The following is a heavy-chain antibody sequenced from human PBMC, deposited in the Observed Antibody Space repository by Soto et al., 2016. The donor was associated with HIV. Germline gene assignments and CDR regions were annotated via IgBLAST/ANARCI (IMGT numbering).Heavy chain of an antibody. CDR2: INPNSGGT. Sequence: QVQLVQSGAEVKKPGASVKVSCKASGYTFTGYYMHWVRQAPGQGLEWMGWINPNSGGTNYAQKFQGRATMTRDTSISTAYMELSRLRSDDTAVYYCARVRPLWFGDQGHFDYWGQGTLVTVSS. V-gene: IGHV1-2*02. CDR1: GYTFTGYY. J-gene: IGHJ4*02. CDR3: ARVRPLWFGDQGHFDY. D-gene: IGHD3-10*01.